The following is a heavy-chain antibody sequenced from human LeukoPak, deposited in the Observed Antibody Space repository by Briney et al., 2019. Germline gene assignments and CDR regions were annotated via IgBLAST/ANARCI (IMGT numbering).Heavy chain of an antibody. CDR3: ARMYSSSWYWGGYFDY. CDR2: TNAGNGNT. Sequence: GASVKVSCKASGYTFTSYAMHWVRQAPGQRLEWMGWTNAGNGNTKYSQKFQGRVTVARDTSASTAYMELSSLRSEDTAVYYCARMYSSSWYWGGYFDYWGQGTLVTVSS. J-gene: IGHJ4*02. CDR1: GYTFTSYA. V-gene: IGHV1-3*01. D-gene: IGHD6-13*01.